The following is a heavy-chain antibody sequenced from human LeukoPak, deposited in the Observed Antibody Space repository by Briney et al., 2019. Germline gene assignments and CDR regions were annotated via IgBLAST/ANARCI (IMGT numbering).Heavy chain of an antibody. Sequence: GASVKVSCKASGGTFSSYAISWVRQAPGQGLEWMGRIIPILGIANYAQKFQGRVTITADKSTSTAYMELSSLRSEDTAVYYCARAYSRDGYKDYYYGMDVWGQGTTVTVSS. CDR3: ARAYSRDGYKDYYYGMDV. J-gene: IGHJ6*02. CDR2: IIPILGIA. D-gene: IGHD5-24*01. CDR1: GGTFSSYA. V-gene: IGHV1-69*04.